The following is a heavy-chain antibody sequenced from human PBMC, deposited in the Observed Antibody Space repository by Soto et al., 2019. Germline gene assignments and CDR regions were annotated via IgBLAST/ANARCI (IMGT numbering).Heavy chain of an antibody. CDR2: ISGNGGST. V-gene: IGHV3-23*01. D-gene: IGHD6-13*01. Sequence: GGSLRLSCAASGFTFSSYAMSWVRQAPGKGLEWVSAISGNGGSTYYADSVKGRFTISRDNSKNTLYLQMNSLRAEDTAVYYCAKDRGAYSSSWYYFDYWGQGTLVTVSS. CDR1: GFTFSSYA. J-gene: IGHJ4*02. CDR3: AKDRGAYSSSWYYFDY.